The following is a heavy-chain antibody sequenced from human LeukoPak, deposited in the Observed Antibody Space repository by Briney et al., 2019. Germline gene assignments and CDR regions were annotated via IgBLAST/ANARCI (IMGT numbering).Heavy chain of an antibody. V-gene: IGHV3-48*03. CDR3: GSMAAAGTFDY. D-gene: IGHD6-13*01. J-gene: IGHJ4*02. CDR2: ISSSGSTI. CDR1: GFTFSRYE. Sequence: GGSLRLSCAASGFTFSRYEMNWVRQAPGKGLEWVSYISSSGSTIYYADSVKGRFTISRDNAKNSLYLQMNSLRAEDTAVYYCGSMAAAGTFDYWGQGTLVTVSS.